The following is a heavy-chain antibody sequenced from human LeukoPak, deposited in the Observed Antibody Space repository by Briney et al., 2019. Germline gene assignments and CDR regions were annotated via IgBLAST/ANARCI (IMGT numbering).Heavy chain of an antibody. V-gene: IGHV1-2*02. CDR2: INPNSGGT. D-gene: IGHD6-19*01. Sequence: ASVKVSCKASGYTFTGYYLHWVRQAPGQGLEWMGWINPNSGGTNYAQKFQGRVTMTRDTSISTAYMELSRLRSDDTAVYYCARVPERAVAGDYWGQGTLVTVSS. J-gene: IGHJ4*02. CDR1: GYTFTGYY. CDR3: ARVPERAVAGDY.